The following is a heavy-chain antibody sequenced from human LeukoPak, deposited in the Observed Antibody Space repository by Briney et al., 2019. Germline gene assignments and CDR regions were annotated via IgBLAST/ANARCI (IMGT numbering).Heavy chain of an antibody. D-gene: IGHD5-18*01. CDR1: GGSLNRFY. CDR2: IHSGGTT. Sequence: SETLSLTCTVSGGSLNRFYWAWIRQPAGRGLEWIGRIHSGGTTNYNPSLGSRLTFSLDTSQNHFSLKLNSVTAADTAVYYCARDSPDGYTSGHYLDVWSKGTTVTVSS. CDR3: ARDSPDGYTSGHYLDV. V-gene: IGHV4-4*07. J-gene: IGHJ6*03.